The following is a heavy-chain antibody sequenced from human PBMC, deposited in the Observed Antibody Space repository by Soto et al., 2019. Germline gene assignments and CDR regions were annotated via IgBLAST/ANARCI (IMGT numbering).Heavy chain of an antibody. CDR3: AKDRDKGYIVVVTAPLDY. J-gene: IGHJ4*02. CDR2: ISGSGGST. Sequence: EVQLLESGGGLVQPGGSLRLSCAASGFTFSSYAMSWVRQAPGKGLEWVSAISGSGGSTYYADSVKGRFTISRDNSKNTLYLQMNSLRAEDTAVYYCAKDRDKGYIVVVTAPLDYWGQGTLVTVSS. CDR1: GFTFSSYA. D-gene: IGHD2-21*02. V-gene: IGHV3-23*01.